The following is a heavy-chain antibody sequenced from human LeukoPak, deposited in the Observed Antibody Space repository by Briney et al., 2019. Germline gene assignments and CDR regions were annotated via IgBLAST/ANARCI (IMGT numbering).Heavy chain of an antibody. V-gene: IGHV3-23*01. CDR1: GFTLSSYA. D-gene: IGHD6-19*01. CDR3: AKAAGYSSGWRFDY. CDR2: ISGSGDST. J-gene: IGHJ4*02. Sequence: PGGSLRLSCAASGFTLSSYAMLWVRQVPGEGLEWVSAISGSGDSTYYADSVKGRFTVSRDNSKNTLYLQMNSLRAEDTAVYYCAKAAGYSSGWRFDYWGQGTAVTVSS.